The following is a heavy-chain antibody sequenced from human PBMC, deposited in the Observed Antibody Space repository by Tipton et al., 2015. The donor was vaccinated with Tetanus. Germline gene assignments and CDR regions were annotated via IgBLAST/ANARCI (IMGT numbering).Heavy chain of an antibody. V-gene: IGHV5-51*01. CDR3: ARAHCTDGVCNFDF. CDR1: GYIFNNYW. D-gene: IGHD2-8*01. CDR2: IYPGDSDT. J-gene: IGHJ4*02. Sequence: VQLVQSGGEVKKPGESLKISCKGSGYIFNNYWIGWVRQKLGKGLEWMGIIYPGDSDTRYSPSFQGQVTISVDKSINTAYLQWRGLKASDSSMFYCARAHCTDGVCNFDFWGQGALVTVAS.